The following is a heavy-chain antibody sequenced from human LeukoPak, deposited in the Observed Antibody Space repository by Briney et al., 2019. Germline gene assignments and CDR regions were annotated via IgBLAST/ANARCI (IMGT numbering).Heavy chain of an antibody. CDR1: GFVFEDYT. J-gene: IGHJ6*03. V-gene: IGHV3-43*01. Sequence: GGSLRLSCVASGFVFEDYTMHWVRQAPGKGLDWVSLINWDGDNTHYADSVKGRFTVSRDNSKNSLYLEMNSLRTEDTALYYCAKDLLAVDTPMAPGAMDVWGKGTTVIVSS. CDR2: INWDGDNT. D-gene: IGHD5-18*01. CDR3: AKDLLAVDTPMAPGAMDV.